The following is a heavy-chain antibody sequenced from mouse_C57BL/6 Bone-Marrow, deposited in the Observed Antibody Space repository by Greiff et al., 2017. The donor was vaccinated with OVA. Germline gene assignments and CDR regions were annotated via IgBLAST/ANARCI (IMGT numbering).Heavy chain of an antibody. CDR1: GYTFTSYG. V-gene: IGHV1-81*01. CDR3: ARGILPFDY. Sequence: VKVVESGAELARPGASVKLSCKASGYTFTSYGISWVKQRTGQGLEWIGEIYPRSGNTYYNEKFKGKATLTADKSSSTAYMELRSLTSEDSAVYFCARGILPFDYWGQGTTLTVSS. D-gene: IGHD2-1*01. J-gene: IGHJ2*01. CDR2: IYPRSGNT.